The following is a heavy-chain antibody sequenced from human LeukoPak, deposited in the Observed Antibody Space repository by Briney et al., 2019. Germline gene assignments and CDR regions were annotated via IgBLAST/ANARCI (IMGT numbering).Heavy chain of an antibody. CDR1: GHSTTGSSYL. CDR2: IYYSGTT. CDR3: VAGIEVAGAPFDF. D-gene: IGHD6-19*01. J-gene: IGHJ4*02. V-gene: IGHV4-39*01. Sequence: PSETLSLTCAVYGHSTTGSSYLWGWIRQTPGKGLDWFVHIYYSGTTFYNPSLKSRVTISVDTSTQQFSLNLTSVTATDTSLYFCVAGIEVAGAPFDFWGKGILVAVSS.